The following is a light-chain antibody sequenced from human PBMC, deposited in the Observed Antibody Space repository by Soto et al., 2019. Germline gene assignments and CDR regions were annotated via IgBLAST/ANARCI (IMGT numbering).Light chain of an antibody. CDR1: QSVSSY. V-gene: IGKV3-11*01. CDR2: DAS. Sequence: PGERATLSCRASQSVSSYFAWYQQKPGQAPRLLIYDASTGAAGIPARFSGSGSGTDFTLTISSLEPEDFAVYYCQQRSDWPLTFGGGTKVEIK. CDR3: QQRSDWPLT. J-gene: IGKJ4*01.